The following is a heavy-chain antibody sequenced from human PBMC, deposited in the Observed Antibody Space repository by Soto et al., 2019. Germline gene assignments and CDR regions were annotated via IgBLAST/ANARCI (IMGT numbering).Heavy chain of an antibody. V-gene: IGHV1-69*02. CDR2: IIPILGIA. J-gene: IGHJ5*01. Sequence: ASVKVSCKASGGTFSSYTISWVRQAPGQGLEWMGRIIPILGIANYAQKFQGRVTITADKSTSTAYMELSSLRSEDTAVYYCARGKITSYFGIECYLLRRFVICGQTRRASDS. CDR3: ARGKITSYFGIECYLLRRFVICGQTRRASDS. CDR1: GGTFSSYT. D-gene: IGHD2-21*01.